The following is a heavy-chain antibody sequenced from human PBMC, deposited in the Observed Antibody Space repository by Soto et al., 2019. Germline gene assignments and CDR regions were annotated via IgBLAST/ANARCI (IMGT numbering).Heavy chain of an antibody. J-gene: IGHJ6*02. CDR3: ARGRGTKVTTLNYGMDV. V-gene: IGHV1-2*02. D-gene: IGHD4-4*01. CDR2: INSKSGGT. Sequence: ASVKVSCKASGYAFTDYYMHWVRQAPGQGLEWMGWINSKSGGTNLAQRFQGRVTMTRDTSISTTHLEVSRLRSDDTAVYYCARGRGTKVTTLNYGMDVWGQGTTVTVYS. CDR1: GYAFTDYY.